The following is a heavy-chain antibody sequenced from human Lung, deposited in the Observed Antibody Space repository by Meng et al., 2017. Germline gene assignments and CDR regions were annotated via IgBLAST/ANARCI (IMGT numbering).Heavy chain of an antibody. D-gene: IGHD1-1*01. CDR1: GFYFNNAW. V-gene: IGHV3-15*01. CDR2: IKSNTDRGTT. CDR3: VWDDKAVADY. J-gene: IGHJ4*02. Sequence: EVHLVDAAGDVVKPGGSLRLSCAASGFYFNNAWMRWFRQTPGKGLEWVGRIKSNTDRGTTEYAAPVTGRFTTSRDDSKSTLYLQMSGLRIDDTGVYYCVWDDKAVADYWGQGTLVTVSS.